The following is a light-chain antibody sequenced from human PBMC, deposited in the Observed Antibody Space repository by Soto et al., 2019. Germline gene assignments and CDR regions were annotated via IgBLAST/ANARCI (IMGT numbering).Light chain of an antibody. CDR1: QSVRSN. J-gene: IGKJ5*01. CDR3: QQYDNWPPT. V-gene: IGKV3D-15*01. CDR2: GAS. Sequence: EIVMKQSPAAVSMTPEERATLYCRASQSVRSNLAWYHQKPGQAPRLLIYGASTRATGIPARFSGSGSGTEFTLTINSLQSEDFVVYYCQQYDNWPPTFGQGTRLAIK.